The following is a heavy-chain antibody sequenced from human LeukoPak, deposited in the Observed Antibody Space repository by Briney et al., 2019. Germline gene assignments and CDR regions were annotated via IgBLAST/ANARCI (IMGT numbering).Heavy chain of an antibody. CDR3: AKDVPTYYYGS. CDR2: ISSSGKAT. V-gene: IGHV3-23*01. D-gene: IGHD3-10*01. Sequence: GGSLRLPCVASGFTFSSYSMNWVRQAPGKGLEWVSSISSSGKATYYADSVKGRFTISRDNSKNTLYLQMNSLRAEDTAVYYCAKDVPTYYYGSWGQGTLVTVSS. J-gene: IGHJ4*02. CDR1: GFTFSSYS.